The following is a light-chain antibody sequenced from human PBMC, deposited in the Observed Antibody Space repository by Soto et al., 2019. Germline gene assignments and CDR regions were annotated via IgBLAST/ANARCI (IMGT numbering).Light chain of an antibody. V-gene: IGKV1-27*01. CDR1: QGIYNY. CDR2: AAS. Sequence: DIQMTQSPSSLSASVGDRVTITCRASQGIYNYLAWYQQRPGKVPMLLIYAASTLQAGVPSRFSGSGSGTYFTLPITSLQPEDVATYYCQKYNSVPWTFGQGTKVEIK. J-gene: IGKJ1*01. CDR3: QKYNSVPWT.